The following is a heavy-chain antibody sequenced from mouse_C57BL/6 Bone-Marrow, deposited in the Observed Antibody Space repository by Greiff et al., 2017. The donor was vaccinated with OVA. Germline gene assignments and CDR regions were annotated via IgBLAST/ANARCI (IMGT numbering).Heavy chain of an antibody. D-gene: IGHD2-5*01. J-gene: IGHJ3*01. CDR2: IDPENGDT. Sequence: EVQLQESGAELVRPGASVKLSCTASGFNIKDDYMHWVKQRPEQGLEWIGWIDPENGDTEYASKFQGKATITADTSSNTAYLQLSSLTSEDTAVYYCTTDHYSNFAWFAYWGQGTLVTVSA. CDR3: TTDHYSNFAWFAY. V-gene: IGHV14-4*01. CDR1: GFNIKDDY.